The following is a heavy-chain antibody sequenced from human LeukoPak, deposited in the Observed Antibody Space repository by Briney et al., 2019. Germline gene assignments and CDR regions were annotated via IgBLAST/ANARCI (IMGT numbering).Heavy chain of an antibody. Sequence: ASVKVSCKTSGYTFTDYHIHWVREAPGQGLEWMAWIKPSSGDTYYAQKFHGRVSVTRDTSMSTVYMELSSLRSDDTALYYCARLFIESAGNIKYFDNWGQGALVTVSS. CDR3: ARLFIESAGNIKYFDN. V-gene: IGHV1-2*02. CDR2: IKPSSGDT. J-gene: IGHJ4*02. D-gene: IGHD1-14*01. CDR1: GYTFTDYH.